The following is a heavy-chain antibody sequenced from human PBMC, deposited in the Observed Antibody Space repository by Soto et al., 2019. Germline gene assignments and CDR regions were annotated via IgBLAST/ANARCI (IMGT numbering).Heavy chain of an antibody. V-gene: IGHV3-48*03. CDR1: GFTFSSYE. J-gene: IGHJ6*02. D-gene: IGHD2-2*01. CDR2: ISSSGSTI. CDR3: ARGGAGHIVVVPAASPTGMDV. Sequence: PGGSLRLSXAASGFTFSSYEMNWVRQAPGKGLEWVSYISSSGSTIYYADSVKGRFTISRDNAKNSLYLQMNSLRAEDTAVYYCARGGAGHIVVVPAASPTGMDVWGQGTTVTVSS.